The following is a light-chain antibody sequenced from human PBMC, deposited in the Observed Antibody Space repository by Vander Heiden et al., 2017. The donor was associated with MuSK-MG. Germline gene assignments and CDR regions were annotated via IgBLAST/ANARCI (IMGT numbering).Light chain of an antibody. CDR3: MQALQTPYT. J-gene: IGKJ2*01. V-gene: IGKV2-28*01. CDR2: LGS. CDR1: QSLLHSNGYNY. Sequence: DIAMTQSPPSRPVTPGEPASISCRSSQSLLHSNGYNYLDWYLQKPGQSPQLLIYLGSNRASGVPDRFSGSGSGTDFTLKISRVEAEDVGVYYCMQALQTPYTFGQGTKLEIK.